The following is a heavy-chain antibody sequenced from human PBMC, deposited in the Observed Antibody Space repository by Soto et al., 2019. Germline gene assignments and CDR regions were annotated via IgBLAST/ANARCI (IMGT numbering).Heavy chain of an antibody. D-gene: IGHD3-10*01. Sequence: GASVKVSCKASGYTFTSYYMHWVRHAPGQGLEWMGIINPSGGSTSYAQKFQGRVTMTRDTSTSTVYMELSSLRSEDTAVYYCAWSSAYYYYMDFWGKGTTVIVSS. CDR2: INPSGGST. CDR1: GYTFTSYY. J-gene: IGHJ6*03. V-gene: IGHV1-46*03. CDR3: AWSSAYYYYMDF.